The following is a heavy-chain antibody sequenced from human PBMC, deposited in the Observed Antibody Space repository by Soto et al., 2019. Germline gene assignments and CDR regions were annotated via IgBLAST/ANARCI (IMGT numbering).Heavy chain of an antibody. J-gene: IGHJ5*02. D-gene: IGHD3-3*01. CDR2: IYYSGST. V-gene: IGHV4-30-4*01. CDR1: GGSISSGDYY. Sequence: PSETLSLTCTVSGGSISSGDYYWSWIRQPPGKGLEWIGYIYYSGSTYYNPSLKSRVTISVDTSKNQFSLKLSSVTAADTAVYYCACSSYYDFWSGYGWFDPWGQGTLVTVSS. CDR3: ACSSYYDFWSGYGWFDP.